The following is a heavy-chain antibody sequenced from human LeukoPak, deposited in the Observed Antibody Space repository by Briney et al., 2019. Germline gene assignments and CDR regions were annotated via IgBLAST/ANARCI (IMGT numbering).Heavy chain of an antibody. J-gene: IGHJ6*02. CDR1: GYTFTSYD. V-gene: IGHV1-8*01. CDR2: MNPNSGNT. CDR3: AREHSWGISWYNLWGPYYYYGMDV. Sequence: ASVKVSCKASGYTFTSYDINWVRQATGQGLEWMGWMNPNSGNTGYAQKFQGRVTMTRNTSISTAYMELSSLRSEDTAVYYCAREHSWGISWYNLWGPYYYYGMDVWGQGTTVTVSS. D-gene: IGHD6-13*01.